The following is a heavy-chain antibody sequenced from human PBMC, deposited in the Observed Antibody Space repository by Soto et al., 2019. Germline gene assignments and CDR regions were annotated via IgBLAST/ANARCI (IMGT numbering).Heavy chain of an antibody. CDR1: GYTFSDYY. CDR3: ARGPRTQLWFPNVY. Sequence: QVQLVQSGAEVQKPGTSVKVSCQASGYTFSDYYLHWLRQAPGQGLEWMGWISPKSGGTHYAPKFGGRVPLTTDTSISTAFLELSRVTSDGTAVYYCARGPRTQLWFPNVYWGQGTLVTVSS. J-gene: IGHJ4*02. D-gene: IGHD5-18*01. V-gene: IGHV1-2*02. CDR2: ISPKSGGT.